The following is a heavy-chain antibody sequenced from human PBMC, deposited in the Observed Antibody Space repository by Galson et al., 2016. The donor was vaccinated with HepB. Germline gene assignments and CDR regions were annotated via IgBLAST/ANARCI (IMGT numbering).Heavy chain of an antibody. CDR1: GYTLTELS. Sequence: SVKVSCKVFGYTLTELSMHWVRQAPGKGLEWMGGFDPKNGETIYAQKFQGRVTMTEDTSTDTAYMELSSLRSEDTAVYYCATGGSSKSGVYYYGMDVWGKGTTVTVSS. J-gene: IGHJ6*04. V-gene: IGHV1-24*01. D-gene: IGHD6-6*01. CDR3: ATGGSSKSGVYYYGMDV. CDR2: FDPKNGET.